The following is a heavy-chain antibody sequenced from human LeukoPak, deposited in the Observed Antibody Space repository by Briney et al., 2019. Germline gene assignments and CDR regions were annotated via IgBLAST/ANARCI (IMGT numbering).Heavy chain of an antibody. D-gene: IGHD4-17*01. CDR1: GFTFISSA. CDR3: AAVVPAKWTGDLPAFDI. CDR2: IVVGSGNT. V-gene: IGHV1-58*01. J-gene: IGHJ3*02. Sequence: SVKVSFKASGFTFISSAVQWVRQPRGQRLELIGWIVVGSGNTNNSQKFQERVTINRDMSTSTAYMELSSLRSEDTAVYYCAAVVPAKWTGDLPAFDIWGQGTMVTVSS.